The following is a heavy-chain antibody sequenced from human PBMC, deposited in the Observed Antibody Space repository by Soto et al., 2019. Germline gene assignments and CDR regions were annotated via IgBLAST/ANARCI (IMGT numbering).Heavy chain of an antibody. CDR1: GGTFSSYA. J-gene: IGHJ6*02. CDR2: IIPIFGTA. Sequence: QVQLVQSGAEVKKPGSSVKVSCKASGGTFSSYAISWVRQAPGQGLEWMGGIIPIFGTANYAQKFQGRVTITADESTSTAYMERSSLRSDDTAVYYCARDEGYGSGGSCYGMDVWGQGTTVTVSS. V-gene: IGHV1-69*01. D-gene: IGHD2-15*01. CDR3: ARDEGYGSGGSCYGMDV.